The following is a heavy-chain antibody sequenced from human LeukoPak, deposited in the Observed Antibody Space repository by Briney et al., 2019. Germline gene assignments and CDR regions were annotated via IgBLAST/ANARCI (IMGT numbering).Heavy chain of an antibody. CDR1: GFTFSDYY. J-gene: IGHJ4*02. Sequence: PGGSLRLSCAASGFTFSDYYMSWIRQAPGKGLEWVSYISSSGSSISYADSVKGRFTISRDNAKNSLYLQMNSLRAEDTAVYYCARNKKGDRYTYGHDYWGQGTLVTVSS. CDR2: ISSSGSSI. V-gene: IGHV3-11*04. D-gene: IGHD5-18*01. CDR3: ARNKKGDRYTYGHDY.